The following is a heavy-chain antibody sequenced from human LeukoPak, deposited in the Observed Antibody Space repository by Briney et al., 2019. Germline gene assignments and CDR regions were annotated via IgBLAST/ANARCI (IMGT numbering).Heavy chain of an antibody. V-gene: IGHV4-59*01. CDR3: ARHDYGDTTTAEYFQH. CDR1: GASISSYY. CDR2: IYYSGST. J-gene: IGHJ1*01. D-gene: IGHD4-17*01. Sequence: SETLSLTCTVSGASISSYYWSWIRQPPGKGLEWIGYIYYSGSTDYNPSLRSRVTILVDTSKNQFSLKLSSVTAADTAVYYCARHDYGDTTTAEYFQHWGQGTLVTVSS.